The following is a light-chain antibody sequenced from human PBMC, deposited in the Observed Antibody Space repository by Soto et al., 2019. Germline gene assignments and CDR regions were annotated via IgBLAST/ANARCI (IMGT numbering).Light chain of an antibody. CDR2: EVS. Sequence: QSVLTQPPSASGTPGQSVTISCTGTSSFVGGHKYVSWYQVHPGKAPKLIIYEVSKRPSGVPDRFSGSKSGNTASLTVSGRQAEDEDAYYCSSYEGSNSFVAFGGGTKLTVL. J-gene: IGLJ2*01. CDR3: SSYEGSNSFVA. V-gene: IGLV2-8*01. CDR1: SSFVGGHKY.